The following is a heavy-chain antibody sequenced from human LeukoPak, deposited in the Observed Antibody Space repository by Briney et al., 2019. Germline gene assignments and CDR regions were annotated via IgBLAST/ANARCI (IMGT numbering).Heavy chain of an antibody. J-gene: IGHJ3*02. V-gene: IGHV4-59*11. Sequence: SETLSLTCTVSGGSISSHYWSWIRQPPGKGLEWIGYIYYSGSTNYNPSLKSRVTISVDTSKNQFSLKLSSVTAADTAVYYCARCSSSWYGMYDAFDIWGQGTMVTVSS. D-gene: IGHD6-13*01. CDR2: IYYSGST. CDR3: ARCSSSWYGMYDAFDI. CDR1: GGSISSHY.